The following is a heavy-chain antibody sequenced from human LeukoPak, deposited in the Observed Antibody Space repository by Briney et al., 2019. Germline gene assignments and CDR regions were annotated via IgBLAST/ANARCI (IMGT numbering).Heavy chain of an antibody. CDR1: GFTVSNNY. V-gene: IGHV3-53*01. CDR3: ARDRGDSYDSSGFSDH. Sequence: GGSLRLSCAASGFTVSNNYMSWVRQAPGKGLEWVSVIYSGGNTHYADSVKGRFTISRDNSKNTLYLQMNSLRAEDTAVYYCARDRGDSYDSSGFSDHWGQGTLVTVSS. J-gene: IGHJ4*02. CDR2: IYSGGNT. D-gene: IGHD3-22*01.